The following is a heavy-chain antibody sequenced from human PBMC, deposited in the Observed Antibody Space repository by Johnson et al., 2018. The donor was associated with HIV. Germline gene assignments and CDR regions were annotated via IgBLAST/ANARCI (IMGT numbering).Heavy chain of an antibody. CDR2: ISYAGSNK. J-gene: IGHJ3*02. Sequence: QVQLVESGGGVVQPGRSLRLSCVAAGFTFSSYGMHWVRQAPGKGLEWVAVISYAGSNKYYADSVKGRFTISREYSKNTLDLQMNSLGAAATAVYYCAKGPYGSAFDIWGQGTMVTVSS. CDR1: GFTFSSYG. CDR3: AKGPYGSAFDI. V-gene: IGHV3-30*18. D-gene: IGHD4-17*01.